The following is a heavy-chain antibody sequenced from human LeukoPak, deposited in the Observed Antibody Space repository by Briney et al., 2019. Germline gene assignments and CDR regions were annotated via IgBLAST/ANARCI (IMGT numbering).Heavy chain of an antibody. Sequence: QAGGSLRLSCVVSGFTFSDYAMHWVRQAPGKGPEWVAVIPYDGSNKYYADSVKGRVVISRDNSKNTLYLELYSLRLEDTAVYYCVRTVSSGAFFWGYYYGPWGQGTLVTVSS. CDR2: IPYDGSNK. CDR3: VRTVSSGAFFWGYYYGP. V-gene: IGHV3-30*09. D-gene: IGHD5-18*01. J-gene: IGHJ5*02. CDR1: GFTFSDYA.